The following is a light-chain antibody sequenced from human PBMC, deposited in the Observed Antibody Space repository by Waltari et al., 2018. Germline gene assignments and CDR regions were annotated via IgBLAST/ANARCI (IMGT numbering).Light chain of an antibody. CDR3: SAYTSRGTLK. CDR1: SDDIGAYSY. Sequence: QSALTQPASVSGSPGQSITISCTGTSDDIGAYSYCTWYHQRPGKVPKLIIYDLTERPSGVSNRFSGSKSGSTASLTVSGLQAEDEGLFYCSAYTSRGTLKFGGGTRVTVL. J-gene: IGLJ2*01. V-gene: IGLV2-14*03. CDR2: DLT.